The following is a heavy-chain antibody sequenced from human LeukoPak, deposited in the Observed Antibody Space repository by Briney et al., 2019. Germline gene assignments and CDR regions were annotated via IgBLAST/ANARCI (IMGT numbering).Heavy chain of an antibody. V-gene: IGHV3-23*01. J-gene: IGHJ1*01. D-gene: IGHD3-22*01. CDR2: ISGSGGST. CDR3: ARAPYYYDSSGYFQH. Sequence: TGGSLRLSCAASGFTFSSYAMSWVRQAPGKGLEWVSAISGSGGSTYYADSVKGRFTISRDNSKNTLYLQMNSLRAEDTAVYFCARAPYYYDSSGYFQHWGQGTLVTVSS. CDR1: GFTFSSYA.